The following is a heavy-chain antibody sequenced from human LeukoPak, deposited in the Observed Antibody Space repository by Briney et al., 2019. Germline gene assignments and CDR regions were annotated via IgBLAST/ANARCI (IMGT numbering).Heavy chain of an antibody. D-gene: IGHD6-13*01. Sequence: ASAKVSCKASGYTFTNYYMHWVRQAPGQGLEWVGIINPSGGSTSYAQKFQGRVTMTRDTSTSTLYMELSSLRSEDTAVYYCARVGSGSWFLDYWGQGTLVTVSS. CDR2: INPSGGST. V-gene: IGHV1-46*01. CDR1: GYTFTNYY. J-gene: IGHJ4*02. CDR3: ARVGSGSWFLDY.